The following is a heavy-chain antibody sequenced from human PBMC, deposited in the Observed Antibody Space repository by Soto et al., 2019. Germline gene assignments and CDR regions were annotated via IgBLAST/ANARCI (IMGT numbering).Heavy chain of an antibody. D-gene: IGHD3-3*01. Sequence: ASVKVSCKACGYTFTSYAMHWVRQAPGQRLEWMGWINAGNGNTKYSQKFQGRVTITRDTSASTAYMELSSLRSEDTAVYYCARDYVHDFWSGYPRALNAFDIWGQGTMVTVSS. CDR1: GYTFTSYA. CDR2: INAGNGNT. J-gene: IGHJ3*02. CDR3: ARDYVHDFWSGYPRALNAFDI. V-gene: IGHV1-3*01.